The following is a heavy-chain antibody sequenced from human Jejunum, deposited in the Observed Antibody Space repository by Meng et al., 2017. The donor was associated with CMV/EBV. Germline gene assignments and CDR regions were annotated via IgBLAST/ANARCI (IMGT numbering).Heavy chain of an antibody. Sequence: FTSTAINWARQTAGQAPEWMDNTNTKDGEPIYAQGFTGQFVFSVDTSVTTAYMQIYNLRSEDSAIYYCARDLLPSSLWGSFNYAWGYWGQGTLVTVSS. D-gene: IGHD3-16*01. CDR2: TNTKDGEP. CDR1: FTSTA. V-gene: IGHV7-4-1*01. CDR3: ARDLLPSSLWGSFNYAWGY. J-gene: IGHJ4*02.